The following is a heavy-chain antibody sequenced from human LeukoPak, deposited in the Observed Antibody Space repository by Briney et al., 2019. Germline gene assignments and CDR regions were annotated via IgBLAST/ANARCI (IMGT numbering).Heavy chain of an antibody. CDR1: GGSLSSYY. V-gene: IGHV4-59*01. CDR2: IFYTGST. J-gene: IGHJ6*03. CDR3: ARTTEGGYSNGYFYYYYMDV. Sequence: SETLSLTCPVSGGSLSSYYWSWIRPPPGKGLEWVGYIFYTGSTNYNPSLKSRVTISVLTSKNRYSLKLSSVTAADTAVYYCARTTEGGYSNGYFYYYYMDVWGKGTTVTISS. D-gene: IGHD4-11*01.